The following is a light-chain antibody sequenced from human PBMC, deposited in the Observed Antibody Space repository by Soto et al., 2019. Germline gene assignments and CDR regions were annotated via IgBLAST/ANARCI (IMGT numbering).Light chain of an antibody. V-gene: IGLV2-14*01. CDR3: SSFTSSSTQV. J-gene: IGLJ3*02. CDR2: EVS. CDR1: SSDVGGYNY. Sequence: QSALTQPASVSGSPGQSITISCTGTSSDVGGYNYVSWYQQYPGRAPKLMTYEVSNRPSGVSNRFSGSKSGNTASLTISGLQAEDEADYYCSSFTSSSTQVLGGGTKVTVL.